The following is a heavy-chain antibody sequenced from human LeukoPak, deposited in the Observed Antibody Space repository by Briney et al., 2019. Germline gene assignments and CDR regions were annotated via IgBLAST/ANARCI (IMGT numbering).Heavy chain of an antibody. V-gene: IGHV4-61*10. Sequence: SETLSLTCTVSGGSISSGSYYWSWIRQPAGKGLEWIGYIYYSGSTNYNPSLKSRVTISVDTSKNQFSLKLSSVTAADTAVYYCARGGDYYDSSGYYFDYWGQGTLVTVSS. J-gene: IGHJ4*02. CDR3: ARGGDYYDSSGYYFDY. CDR2: IYYSGST. CDR1: GGSISSGSYY. D-gene: IGHD3-22*01.